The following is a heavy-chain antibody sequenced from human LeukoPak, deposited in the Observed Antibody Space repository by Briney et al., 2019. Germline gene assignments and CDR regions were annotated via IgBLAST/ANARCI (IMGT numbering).Heavy chain of an antibody. D-gene: IGHD3-22*01. CDR3: ARDGCPSYDSSGYYSD. J-gene: IGHJ4*02. V-gene: IGHV4-34*01. CDR1: GGSFSGYY. CDR2: INHSGST. Sequence: SETLSLTCAVYGGSFSGYYWSWLRQPPGKGLEWIGEINHSGSTNYNPSLKSRVTISVDTSKNQFSLKLSSVTAADTAVYYCARDGCPSYDSSGYYSDWGQGTLVTVSS.